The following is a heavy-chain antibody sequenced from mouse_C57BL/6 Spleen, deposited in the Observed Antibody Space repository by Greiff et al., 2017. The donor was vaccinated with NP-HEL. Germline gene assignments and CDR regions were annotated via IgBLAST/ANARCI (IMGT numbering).Heavy chain of an antibody. CDR2: ISDGGSYT. J-gene: IGHJ2*01. CDR3: AREGRDY. CDR1: GFTFSSYA. V-gene: IGHV5-4*01. Sequence: EVHLVESGGGLVKPGGSLKLSCAASGFTFSSYAMSWVRQTPEKRLEWVATISDGGSYTYYPDNVKGRFTISRDNAKNNLYLQMSHLKSEDTAMYYCAREGRDYWGQGTTLTVSS.